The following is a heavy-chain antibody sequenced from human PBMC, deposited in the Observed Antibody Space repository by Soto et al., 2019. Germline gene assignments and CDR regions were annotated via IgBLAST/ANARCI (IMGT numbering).Heavy chain of an antibody. Sequence: SETLSLTCTVSGGSISSYYWSWIRQPPGKGLEWIGYIYYSGSTNYNPSLKSRVTISVDTSKNQFSLKLSSVTAADTAVYYCGRAVRGWYGQNEEFYYRAQGT. V-gene: IGHV4-59*01. D-gene: IGHD6-19*01. CDR1: GGSISSYY. CDR3: GRAVRGWYGQNEEFYY. J-gene: IGHJ4*02. CDR2: IYYSGST.